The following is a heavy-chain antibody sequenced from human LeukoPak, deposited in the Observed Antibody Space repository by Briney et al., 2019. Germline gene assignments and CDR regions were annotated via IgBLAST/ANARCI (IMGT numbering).Heavy chain of an antibody. CDR3: ARDTSYYGSGSSVDAFDI. J-gene: IGHJ3*02. CDR2: ISSSGNTI. CDR1: GFTFSSYE. V-gene: IGHV3-48*03. D-gene: IGHD3-10*01. Sequence: GGSLRLSCAASGFTFSSYEMNWVRQALGKGLEWVSYISSSGNTIHYADSLKGRFTISRDNAKNSLYLQMNSLRAEDTAVYYCARDTSYYGSGSSVDAFDIWGQGTMVTVSS.